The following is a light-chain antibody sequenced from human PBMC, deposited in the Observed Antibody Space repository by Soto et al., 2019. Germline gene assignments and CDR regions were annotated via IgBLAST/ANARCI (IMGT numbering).Light chain of an antibody. CDR3: QQYNSYQYT. CDR2: DAS. Sequence: DIQMTQSPSTLSASVGDRVTITCRASQSISSWLAWYQQKPGKAPKLLIYDASSLESGVPSRFSGSGSGTALTLTISSLQPDDFATYYCQQYNSYQYTFGQGTKLEIK. J-gene: IGKJ2*01. CDR1: QSISSW. V-gene: IGKV1-5*01.